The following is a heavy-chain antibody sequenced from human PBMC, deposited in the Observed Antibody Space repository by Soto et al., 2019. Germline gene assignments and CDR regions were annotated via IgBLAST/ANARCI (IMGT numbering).Heavy chain of an antibody. J-gene: IGHJ6*02. V-gene: IGHV3-23*01. D-gene: IGHD5-18*01. CDR2: ISGSGGTI. CDR1: GFTFSNHA. CDR3: AKGDTTMITDYYAMDV. Sequence: GSLRLSCAAAGFTFSNHAMSWVRQAPGKGLEWVSTISGSGGTIYYANSVKGRFTISRDNSKNTLYLQMKSLRAEDTALYYCAKGDTTMITDYYAMDVWGQGTTVTVSS.